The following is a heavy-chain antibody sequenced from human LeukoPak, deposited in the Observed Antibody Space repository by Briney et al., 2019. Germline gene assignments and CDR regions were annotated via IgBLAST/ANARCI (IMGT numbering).Heavy chain of an antibody. Sequence: TSETLSLTCTVSGGSISSSSYYWGWIRQPPGKGLEWIGSIYYSGSTYYNPSLKSRVTISVDKSKNQFSLKLSSVTAADTAVYYCAREGSTVPWGAIDIWGQGTMVTVSS. V-gene: IGHV4-39*07. J-gene: IGHJ3*02. CDR2: IYYSGST. CDR1: GGSISSSSYY. CDR3: AREGSTVPWGAIDI. D-gene: IGHD4-17*01.